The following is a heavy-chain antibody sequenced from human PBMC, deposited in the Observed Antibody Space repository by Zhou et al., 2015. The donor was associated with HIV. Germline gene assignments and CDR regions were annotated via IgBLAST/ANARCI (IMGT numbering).Heavy chain of an antibody. CDR3: ARDGPGMIGHSYNWFDP. V-gene: IGHV1-69*08. J-gene: IGHJ5*02. Sequence: QVQLVQSGAEVKKPGSSVKVSCKASGGTFSSYTISWVRQAPGQGLEWMGRIIPILGIANYAQKFQGRVTITADKSTSTAYMELSSLRSEDTAVYYCARDGPGMIGHSYNWFDPWGQGTLVTVSS. D-gene: IGHD3-16*01. CDR1: GGTFSSYT. CDR2: IIPILGIA.